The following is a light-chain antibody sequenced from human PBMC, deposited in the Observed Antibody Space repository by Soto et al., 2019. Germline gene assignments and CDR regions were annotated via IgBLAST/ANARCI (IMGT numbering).Light chain of an antibody. J-gene: IGLJ2*01. V-gene: IGLV4-69*01. CDR2: LNSDGSH. CDR1: SGHSSYA. Sequence: QLVLTQWPSASASLGASVKLTCTLSSGHSSYAIAWHQQQPEKGPRYLMKLNSDGSHSKGDGIPDRFSGSSSGAERYLTISSLQSEDAADYYCQTWGTGIWVFGGGTQLTVL. CDR3: QTWGTGIWV.